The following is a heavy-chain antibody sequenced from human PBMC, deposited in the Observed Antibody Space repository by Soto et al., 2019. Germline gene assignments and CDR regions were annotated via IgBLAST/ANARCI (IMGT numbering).Heavy chain of an antibody. D-gene: IGHD5-12*01. Sequence: PGESLKISCKGSGYSFTSYWIGWVRQMPGKGLEWMGIIYPGDSDTRYSPSFQGQVTISADKSISTAYLQWSSLKASDTAMYYCASILKGDGYNGPFDIWGQGTMVTVSS. V-gene: IGHV5-51*01. J-gene: IGHJ3*02. CDR3: ASILKGDGYNGPFDI. CDR1: GYSFTSYW. CDR2: IYPGDSDT.